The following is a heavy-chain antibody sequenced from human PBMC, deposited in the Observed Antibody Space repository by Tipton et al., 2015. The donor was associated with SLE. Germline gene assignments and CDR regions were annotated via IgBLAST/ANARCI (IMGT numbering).Heavy chain of an antibody. CDR3: ARGHASNSKNWFDP. CDR2: INPNTGDT. J-gene: IGHJ5*02. D-gene: IGHD1-1*01. V-gene: IGHV1-2*06. CDR1: GYTFNAYY. Sequence: QLVQSGAEVKKPGASLKVSCETSGYTFNAYYIHWVRQAPGQGLEWMGRINPNTGDTNSAQKFQGRVTMTRDTSISTAYMELSRLRSDDTAVYYCARGHASNSKNWFDPWGQGTLVTVSS.